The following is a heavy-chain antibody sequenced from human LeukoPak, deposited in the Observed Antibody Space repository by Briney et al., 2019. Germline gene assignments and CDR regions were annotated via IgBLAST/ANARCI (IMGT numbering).Heavy chain of an antibody. CDR2: INHSGST. J-gene: IGHJ3*02. CDR1: GGSFSGYY. Sequence: SETLSLTCAVYGGSFSGYYWSWIRQPPGKGLEWIGEINHSGSTNYNPSLKSRVTISVDTSKNQFSLKLSSVTAADTAVYYCARYRKGGKTDAFDIWGQGTMVTVSS. D-gene: IGHD3-16*01. V-gene: IGHV4-34*01. CDR3: ARYRKGGKTDAFDI.